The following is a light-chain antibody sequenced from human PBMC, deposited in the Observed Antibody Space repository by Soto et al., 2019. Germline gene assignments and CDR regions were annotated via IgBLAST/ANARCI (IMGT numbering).Light chain of an antibody. CDR2: GAT. Sequence: IVLKQSPGALSLSPGERATLPCRASQSVTDNYLAWFQQKPGQPPRLLIHGATTRATGIPARFSGSGSGTEFTLTISSLQSEDFAVYYCQQRSNWPTFGQGTRLEIK. V-gene: IGKV3D-20*02. CDR1: QSVTDNY. J-gene: IGKJ5*01. CDR3: QQRSNWPT.